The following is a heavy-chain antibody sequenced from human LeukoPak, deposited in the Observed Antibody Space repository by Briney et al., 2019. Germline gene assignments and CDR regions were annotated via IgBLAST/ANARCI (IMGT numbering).Heavy chain of an antibody. J-gene: IGHJ4*02. D-gene: IGHD2/OR15-2a*01. Sequence: PGGSLRLSCAASGFTFRDTWMHWVRQAPGEGLVWVSRIRSDGSDTRYAESVKGRFTISRDNAKNTLYLQMNSLRAEDTAAYYCARDWFHAIDYWGQGTLVTVSS. V-gene: IGHV3-74*01. CDR3: ARDWFHAIDY. CDR2: IRSDGSDT. CDR1: GFTFRDTW.